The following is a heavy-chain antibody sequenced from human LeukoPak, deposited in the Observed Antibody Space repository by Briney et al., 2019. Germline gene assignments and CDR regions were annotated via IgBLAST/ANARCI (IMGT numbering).Heavy chain of an antibody. J-gene: IGHJ4*02. CDR3: ARDLFYYDSSGYFDY. CDR2: ISYDGSDK. Sequence: GGSLRLSCAASGFIFSSYTMHWVRQAPGKGLEWVAVISYDGSDKFYADSVKGRFTISRDNSKNTLYLQMNSLRAEDTAVYYCARDLFYYDSSGYFDYWGQGTLVTVSS. D-gene: IGHD3-22*01. V-gene: IGHV3-30*04. CDR1: GFIFSSYT.